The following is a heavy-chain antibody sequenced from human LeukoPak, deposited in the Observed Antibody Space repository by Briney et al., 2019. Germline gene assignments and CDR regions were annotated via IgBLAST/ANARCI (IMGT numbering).Heavy chain of an antibody. Sequence: GGSLRLSCAASGLTFSSYAMHWVRQAPGKGLEWVAVISYDGSDKYYADSVKGRFTISRDNSKSTLYLQMNSLRAEDTAVYYCARVVYYYYGMDVWGQGTTVTVSS. CDR2: ISYDGSDK. CDR3: ARVVYYYYGMDV. CDR1: GLTFSSYA. J-gene: IGHJ6*02. D-gene: IGHD1-26*01. V-gene: IGHV3-30-3*01.